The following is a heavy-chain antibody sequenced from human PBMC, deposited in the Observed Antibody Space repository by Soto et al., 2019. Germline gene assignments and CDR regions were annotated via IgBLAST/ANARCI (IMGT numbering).Heavy chain of an antibody. D-gene: IGHD1-1*01. CDR1: GFTCSSYS. CDR2: ITGSCADT. Sequence: GGLLVLSCAASGFTCSSYSMTWVRTAPGKGLEWVSVITGSCADTYYADSVKGRFTISRDNSKNTLYLQMNSLRAEDTAVYYCAKKNGGQRPCDSWGQGTLVTVSS. CDR3: AKKNGGQRPCDS. V-gene: IGHV3-23*01. J-gene: IGHJ4*02.